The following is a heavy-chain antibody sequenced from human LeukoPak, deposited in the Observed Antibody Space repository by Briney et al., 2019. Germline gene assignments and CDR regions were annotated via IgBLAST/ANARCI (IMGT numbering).Heavy chain of an antibody. Sequence: GGSLRLSCAASGFTFSSYAMSWVRQAPGQGLEWVAVMSYDGSDEYYADSVKGRFSISRDNSKNLVYLQMNSLKVEDTAVYYCARNGYYYGSFDHWGQGTQVTVSS. CDR2: MSYDGSDE. D-gene: IGHD3-10*01. J-gene: IGHJ4*02. V-gene: IGHV3-30-3*01. CDR3: ARNGYYYGSFDH. CDR1: GFTFSSYA.